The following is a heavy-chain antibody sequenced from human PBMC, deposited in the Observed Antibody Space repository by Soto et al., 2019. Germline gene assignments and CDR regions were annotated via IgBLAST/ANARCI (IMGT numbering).Heavy chain of an antibody. D-gene: IGHD3-10*01. V-gene: IGHV3-23*01. CDR1: GFPFTGYA. CDR2: ISGHGDAT. J-gene: IGHJ4*02. Sequence: EVQLLESGGGLVQPGGSLRLSCAASGFPFTGYAMSWVRQAPGKGLEWVSAISGHGDATFYADSVKGRFTISRDNSKNTMYLHMNSLRAEDTALYYCANSRVSMVRGLIIIPNYCVQGTLVTVSS. CDR3: ANSRVSMVRGLIIIPNY.